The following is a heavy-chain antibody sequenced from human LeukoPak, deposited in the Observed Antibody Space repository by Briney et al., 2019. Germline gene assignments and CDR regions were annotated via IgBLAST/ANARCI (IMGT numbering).Heavy chain of an antibody. D-gene: IGHD2-2*03. J-gene: IGHJ5*02. CDR2: IYYSGST. V-gene: IGHV4-39*01. Sequence: SETLSLTCTVSGGSISSNNYYWGWIRQPPGKGLEWIGSIYYSGSTYYNPSLKSRVTISVDTSKNQFSLKLSSVTAADTAVYYCARRGYCGSTSRYPFDPWGQGTLVTVSS. CDR1: GGSISSNNYY. CDR3: ARRGYCGSTSRYPFDP.